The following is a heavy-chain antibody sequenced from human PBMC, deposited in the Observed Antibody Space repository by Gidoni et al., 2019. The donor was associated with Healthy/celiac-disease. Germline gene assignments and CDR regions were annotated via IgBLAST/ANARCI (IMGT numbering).Heavy chain of an antibody. Sequence: QVQLVESGGGVVQPGGSLSLSCPASGFTFSSYGMHWVRQAPGKGLEWVAFIRYDGSNKYYADSVKGRFTISRDNSKNTLYLQMNSLRAEDTAVYYCAKLASPFDYWGQGTLVTVSS. V-gene: IGHV3-30*02. D-gene: IGHD2-15*01. CDR3: AKLASPFDY. CDR1: GFTFSSYG. CDR2: IRYDGSNK. J-gene: IGHJ4*02.